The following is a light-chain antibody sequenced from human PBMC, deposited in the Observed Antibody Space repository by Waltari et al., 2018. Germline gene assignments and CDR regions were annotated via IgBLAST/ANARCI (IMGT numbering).Light chain of an antibody. CDR2: ANT. J-gene: IGLJ1*01. V-gene: IGLV1-40*01. Sequence: QSVLTQPPSVSGAPGQRVTISCTGSSSNIGTNYGVHWYQQLPGTAPKLLIYANTNRPSGVPDRFSGSRSGTSASLAITGLQAEDEADYYCQSYDSSLSAYVFGTGTKVTVL. CDR1: SSNIGTNYG. CDR3: QSYDSSLSAYV.